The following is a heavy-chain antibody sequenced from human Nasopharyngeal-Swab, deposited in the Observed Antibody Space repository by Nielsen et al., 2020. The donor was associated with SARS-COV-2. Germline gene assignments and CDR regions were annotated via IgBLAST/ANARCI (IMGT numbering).Heavy chain of an antibody. V-gene: IGHV3-23*01. CDR1: GFIFSNYG. CDR2: ISGSGGST. CDR3: AKARITRGYFDWLLSPYFDY. Sequence: GGSLRLSCAASGFIFSNYGMHWVRQAPGKGLEWVSAISGSGGSTYYADSVKGRFTISRDNSKNTLYLQMNSLRAEDTAVYYCAKARITRGYFDWLLSPYFDYWGQGTLVTVSS. J-gene: IGHJ4*02. D-gene: IGHD3-9*01.